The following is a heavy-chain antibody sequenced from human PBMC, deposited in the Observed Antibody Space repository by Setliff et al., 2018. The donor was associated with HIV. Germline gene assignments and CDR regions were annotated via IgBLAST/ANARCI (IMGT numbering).Heavy chain of an antibody. V-gene: IGHV4-39*01. J-gene: IGHJ5*02. D-gene: IGHD6-13*01. CDR3: ARLRAAGTVHYFDP. CDR2: IYYGGTT. Sequence: PSETLSLTCTVSGGSIRSIDYFWGWIRQPPGEGLEWLGNIGNIYYGGTTYYNPSLKGRITISVFTSSQQLSLTLTSVTPADTAVYYCARLRAAGTVHYFDPWGQGTQVTVSS. CDR1: GGSIRSIDYF.